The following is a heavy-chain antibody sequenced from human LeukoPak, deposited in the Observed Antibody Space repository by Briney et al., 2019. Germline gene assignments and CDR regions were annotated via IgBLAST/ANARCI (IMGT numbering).Heavy chain of an antibody. J-gene: IGHJ6*03. Sequence: SETLSLTCTVSGGSTSSYYWSWIRQPPGKGLEWIGYIYHSGTTNYNPSLKSRATISINTSKNQFSLKMSSVTAADTAVYYCARGYSSSWPYYYYMDVWGKGTTVTVSS. CDR2: IYHSGTT. D-gene: IGHD6-13*01. CDR3: ARGYSSSWPYYYYMDV. V-gene: IGHV4-59*01. CDR1: GGSTSSYY.